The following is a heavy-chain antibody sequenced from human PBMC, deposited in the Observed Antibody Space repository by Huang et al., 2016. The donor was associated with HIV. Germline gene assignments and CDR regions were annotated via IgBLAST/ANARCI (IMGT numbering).Heavy chain of an antibody. J-gene: IGHJ6*02. CDR2: IKQNESEK. CDR3: ATKTAGMDI. V-gene: IGHV3-7*03. CDR1: TFRFGAYW. Sequence: VESGGRLVQPGGSIRLSCVGSTFRFGAYWMSWVRHTPGKGLGWLANIKQNESEKYYVDSVKGRFNNSRDNAKKVVFLEMNNVRVEDTATYFCATKTAGMDIWGQGTTVTVS. D-gene: IGHD1-7*01.